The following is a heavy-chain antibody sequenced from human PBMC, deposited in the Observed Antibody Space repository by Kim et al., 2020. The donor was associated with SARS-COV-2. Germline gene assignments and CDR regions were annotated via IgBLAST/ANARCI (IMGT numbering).Heavy chain of an antibody. D-gene: IGHD6-19*01. CDR3: ARDLMVAVAGTDIDY. J-gene: IGHJ4*02. Sequence: GGSLRLSCAASGFTFSSYSMNWVRQAPGKGLEWVSSISSSSSYIYYADPVKGRFTISRDNAKNSLYLQMNSLRAEDTAVYYCARDLMVAVAGTDIDYWGQGTLVTVSS. CDR2: ISSSSSYI. CDR1: GFTFSSYS. V-gene: IGHV3-21*01.